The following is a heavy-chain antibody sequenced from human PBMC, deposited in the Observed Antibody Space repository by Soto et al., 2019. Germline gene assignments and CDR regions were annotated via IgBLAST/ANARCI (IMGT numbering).Heavy chain of an antibody. CDR2: IYYSGST. J-gene: IGHJ4*02. CDR1: GGSISSYY. CDR3: GRLEDWPQPFDY. V-gene: IGHV4-59*08. Sequence: SETLSLTCTVSGGSISSYYWSWIRQPPGKGLEWIGYIYYSGSTNYNPSLKSRVTISVDTSKNQFSLKLSSVTAADTAVYYCGRLEDWPQPFDYWGQGTLVTVSS. D-gene: IGHD3-9*01.